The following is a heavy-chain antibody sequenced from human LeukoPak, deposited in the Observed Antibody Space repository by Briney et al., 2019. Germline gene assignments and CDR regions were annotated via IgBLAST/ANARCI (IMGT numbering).Heavy chain of an antibody. D-gene: IGHD1-26*01. J-gene: IGHJ4*02. Sequence: GGSLRLSCAASGFTFSSYSMNWVRQAPGKGLEWVSYISSSSSTIYYADSVKGRFTISRDNAKNSLYLQMNSLRAEDTAVYYCARQDRWETIIPSDYWGQGTLVTVSS. CDR3: ARQDRWETIIPSDY. CDR1: GFTFSSYS. CDR2: ISSSSSTI. V-gene: IGHV3-48*04.